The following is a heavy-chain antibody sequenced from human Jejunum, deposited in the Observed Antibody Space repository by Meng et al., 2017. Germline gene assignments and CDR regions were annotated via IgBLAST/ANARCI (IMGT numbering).Heavy chain of an antibody. CDR1: GGSISSDGYY. CDR2: IHYSGNI. Sequence: QGQLQESGPGLVKPSQTLSLTCTVSGGSISSDGYYWSWIRQHSGKALEWIGYIHYSGNIYYNPSLKSRVTMSVDSSKNQFSLKLTSVTAADTAVYYCARDLGYTGSYEFDYWGQGTLVTVSS. D-gene: IGHD3-10*01. V-gene: IGHV4-31*03. J-gene: IGHJ4*02. CDR3: ARDLGYTGSYEFDY.